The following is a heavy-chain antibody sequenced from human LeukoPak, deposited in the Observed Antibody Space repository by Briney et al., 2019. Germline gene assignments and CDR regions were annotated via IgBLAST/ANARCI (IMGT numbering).Heavy chain of an antibody. CDR2: IYYSGST. CDR3: ARGTRVVRGVIITGGYAFDI. Sequence: PSETLSLTCTVSGGSISSYYWSWIRQPPGKGLEWIGYIYYSGSTNYNPSLKSRVTISVDTSKNQFSLKLSSVTAADTAVYYCARGTRVVRGVIITGGYAFDIWGQGTMVTVSS. CDR1: GGSISSYY. D-gene: IGHD3-10*01. J-gene: IGHJ3*02. V-gene: IGHV4-59*01.